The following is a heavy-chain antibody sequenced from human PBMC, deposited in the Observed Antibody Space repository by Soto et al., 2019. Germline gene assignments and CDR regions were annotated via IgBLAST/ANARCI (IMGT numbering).Heavy chain of an antibody. CDR1: GDTFTKYD. V-gene: IGHV1-8*01. CDR3: ARRKERSGPNYFDF. Sequence: QLQLVQSGAEVKKPGASVKVSCKASGDTFTKYDINWVRQATGQGLEWMGWMNPSNGNAGYAQKFRGRVTMTSNTSISTAYMELSGLRHEDTAVYYCARRKERSGPNYFDFWGQGTLVTVSS. D-gene: IGHD6-25*01. CDR2: MNPSNGNA. J-gene: IGHJ4*02.